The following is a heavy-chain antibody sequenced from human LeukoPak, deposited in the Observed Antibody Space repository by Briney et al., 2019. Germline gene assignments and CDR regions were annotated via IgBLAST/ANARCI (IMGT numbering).Heavy chain of an antibody. CDR2: IYSGGYT. D-gene: IGHD6-6*01. CDR3: ARAVSIAAPFDY. Sequence: QPGGSLRLSCAASGFTFNTYAMSWVRQAPGKGLEWVSVIYSGGYTYYADSVKGRFTISRDNSKNTLYLQMNSLRAEDTAVYYCARAVSIAAPFDYWGQGTLVTVSS. V-gene: IGHV3-66*01. J-gene: IGHJ4*02. CDR1: GFTFNTYA.